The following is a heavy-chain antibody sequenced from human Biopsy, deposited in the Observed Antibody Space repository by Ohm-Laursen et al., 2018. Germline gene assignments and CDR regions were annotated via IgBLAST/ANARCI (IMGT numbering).Heavy chain of an antibody. Sequence: SETLSLTWTVSGGSISSYYWSWIRQPPGKGLEWLGYIYYSGNTNYNPSLKSRVTISVDTSKNQFSLKLSSVTAADTAVYYCAAYGDYEGYFDHWGQGTLVTVSS. CDR1: GGSISSYY. CDR2: IYYSGNT. J-gene: IGHJ4*02. V-gene: IGHV4-59*01. D-gene: IGHD4-17*01. CDR3: AAYGDYEGYFDH.